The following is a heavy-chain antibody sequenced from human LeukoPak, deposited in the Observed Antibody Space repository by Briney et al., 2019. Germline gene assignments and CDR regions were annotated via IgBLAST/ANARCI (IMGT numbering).Heavy chain of an antibody. CDR2: ISCDGSSK. Sequence: GGSLRLSCPASGFTLTSYGMSWVRQAPGKGLEWVSVISCDGSSKHYADSVKGRFTISRDNSKNTLYLQMNSLRAEDTAVYYCARDPLPYCSGGSCYYFDYWGQGTRVTVSS. CDR1: GFTLTSYG. CDR3: ARDPLPYCSGGSCYYFDY. V-gene: IGHV3-23*01. J-gene: IGHJ4*02. D-gene: IGHD2-15*01.